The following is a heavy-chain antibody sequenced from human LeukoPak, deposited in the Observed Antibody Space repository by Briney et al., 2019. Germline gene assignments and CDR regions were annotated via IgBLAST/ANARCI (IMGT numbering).Heavy chain of an antibody. CDR3: ARVGGFWAPNYFDY. D-gene: IGHD3-3*01. CDR2: ISAYNGNT. Sequence: ASVKVSCTASGGTFSSYAISWVRQAPGQGLEWMGWISAYNGNTNYAQKLQGRVTMTTDTSTSTAYMELRSLRSDDTAVYYCARVGGFWAPNYFDYWGQGTLVTVSS. V-gene: IGHV1-18*01. J-gene: IGHJ4*02. CDR1: GGTFSSYA.